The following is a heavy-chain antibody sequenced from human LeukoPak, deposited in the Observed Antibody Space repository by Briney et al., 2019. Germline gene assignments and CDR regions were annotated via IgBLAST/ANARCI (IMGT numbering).Heavy chain of an antibody. CDR2: ISSSSTYI. J-gene: IGHJ4*02. Sequence: GGSLRLSCAASGFTFTTYTMNWVRQAPGKGLEWVSSISSSSTYIYYADSVKGRFTISRDNTKNSLYLQMNSLRAEDTAVYYCARDSTLSNYWGQGTLVTVSS. CDR1: GFTFTTYT. CDR3: ARDSTLSNY. V-gene: IGHV3-21*01. D-gene: IGHD3-16*01.